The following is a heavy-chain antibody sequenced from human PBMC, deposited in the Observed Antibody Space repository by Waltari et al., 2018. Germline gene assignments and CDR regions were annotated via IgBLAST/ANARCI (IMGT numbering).Heavy chain of an antibody. CDR3: ARHAGWGIAVAGTLFFDY. CDR1: GYSFTSYW. CDR2: IYSGASDT. D-gene: IGHD6-19*01. Sequence: EVQLVQSGAEVKKPGESLKISCKGSGYSFTSYWIGWVRQMPGKGLEWMGSIYSGASDTRYSPSFQGQVTISADKSISTAYLQWSSLKASDTAMYYCARHAGWGIAVAGTLFFDYWGQGTLVTVSS. V-gene: IGHV5-51*01. J-gene: IGHJ4*02.